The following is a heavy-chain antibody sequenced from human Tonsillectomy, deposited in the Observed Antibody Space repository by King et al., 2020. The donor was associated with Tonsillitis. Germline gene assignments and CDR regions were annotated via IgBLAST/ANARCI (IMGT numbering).Heavy chain of an antibody. Sequence: QLQESGPGLVNPSQTLSLTCAVSGGSISRGGYSWSWIRQPPGKGLEWIGHVYYNGNAYYNPSLKSRLMISIDTSRNQFSLNLSSVTAADAAVYFCARGKVEYSYGPVDYWGQGTLVAVSS. CDR3: ARGKVEYSYGPVDY. V-gene: IGHV4-30-4*07. J-gene: IGHJ4*02. D-gene: IGHD5-18*01. CDR2: VYYNGNA. CDR1: GGSISRGGYS.